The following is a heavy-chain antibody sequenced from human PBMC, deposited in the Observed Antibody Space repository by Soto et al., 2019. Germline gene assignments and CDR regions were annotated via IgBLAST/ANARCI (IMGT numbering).Heavy chain of an antibody. CDR3: ARAAY. Sequence: GSLRLSCEASGFTYRRVSMNWVREVPGKGLEWVASISSGSSDPSYADSVKCGFIISRDHAQNSLFLQRNTLRPEDTAMYYCARAAYWGPGTQVNVSS. J-gene: IGHJ4*02. CDR1: GFTYRRVS. V-gene: IGHV3-21*01. CDR2: ISSGSSDP.